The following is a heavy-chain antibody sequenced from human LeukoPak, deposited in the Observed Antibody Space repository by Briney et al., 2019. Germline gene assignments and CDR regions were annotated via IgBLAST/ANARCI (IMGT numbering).Heavy chain of an antibody. V-gene: IGHV1-3*01. D-gene: IGHD4-17*01. CDR1: GYTFTSYA. J-gene: IGHJ4*02. Sequence: ASVKVSCKASGYTFTSYAMHWVRQAPGQRLEWMGWINAGNGNTKYSQEFQGRVTITRDTSASTAYMELSSLRSDDTAVYYCARETTVTGFDCWGQGTLVTVSS. CDR3: ARETTVTGFDC. CDR2: INAGNGNT.